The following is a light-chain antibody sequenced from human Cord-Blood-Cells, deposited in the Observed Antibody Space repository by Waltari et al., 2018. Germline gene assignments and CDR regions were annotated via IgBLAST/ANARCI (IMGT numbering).Light chain of an antibody. CDR2: RNN. CDR1: SSNIGSNY. Sequence: QSVLTQPPSASGTPGQRVTISCSGSSSNIGSNYVYWYQQLPGTAPKHLIYRNNQRPSGVPDRFSGPKSGTSASLAISGLRSEDEADYYCAAWDDSLSGRVFGGGTKLTVL. J-gene: IGLJ3*02. V-gene: IGLV1-47*01. CDR3: AAWDDSLSGRV.